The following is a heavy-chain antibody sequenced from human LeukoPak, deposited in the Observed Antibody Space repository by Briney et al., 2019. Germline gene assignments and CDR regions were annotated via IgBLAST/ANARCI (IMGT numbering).Heavy chain of an antibody. Sequence: ASVMVSCKASGYTFTSYDINWVRQATGQGLEWMGWMNPNSGNTGYAQKFQGRVTITRNTSISTAYMELSSLRSEDTAVYYCARERLRSSGWYPPGHWGQGTLVTVSS. CDR3: ARERLRSSGWYPPGH. CDR2: MNPNSGNT. CDR1: GYTFTSYD. D-gene: IGHD6-19*01. J-gene: IGHJ4*02. V-gene: IGHV1-8*03.